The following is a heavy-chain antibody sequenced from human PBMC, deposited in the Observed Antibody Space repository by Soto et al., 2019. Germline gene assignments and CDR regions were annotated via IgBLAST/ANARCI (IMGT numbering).Heavy chain of an antibody. CDR2: IIPIFGTA. V-gene: IGHV1-69*01. J-gene: IGHJ4*02. CDR3: ARGWGYDSTDYYYAY. CDR1: GGSFNRHT. Sequence: QVQLVQSGAEVRKPGSSVRVSCKASGGSFNRHTISWVRQAPGQGLEWMGGIIPIFGTANHAQKFQGRVKIIADESTSTVYMELSSLRSDDTAIYYCARGWGYDSTDYYYAYWGQGTLVIVSS. D-gene: IGHD3-22*01.